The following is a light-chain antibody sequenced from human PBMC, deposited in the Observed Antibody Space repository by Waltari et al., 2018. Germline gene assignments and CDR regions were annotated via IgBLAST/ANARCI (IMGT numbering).Light chain of an antibody. CDR3: QQRSNWPT. Sequence: VLTQSPATLSLSPGERATLACRASQSVSSYLAWYQQKPGQAPRLLIYDASNRATGIPARFSGSGSGTDFTLTISSLEPEDFAVYYCQQRSNWPTFGGGTKVEIK. V-gene: IGKV3-11*01. J-gene: IGKJ4*01. CDR2: DAS. CDR1: QSVSSY.